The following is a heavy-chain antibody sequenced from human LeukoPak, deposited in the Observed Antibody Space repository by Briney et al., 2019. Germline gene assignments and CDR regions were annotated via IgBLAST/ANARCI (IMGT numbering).Heavy chain of an antibody. CDR2: IYYSGST. CDR1: GGSISSYY. CDR3: ARSHSVWTSFDY. V-gene: IGHV4-59*01. J-gene: IGHJ4*02. Sequence: SETLSLTCTVSGGSISSYYWSWIRQPPGKGLEWIGYIYYSGSTNYNPSLKSRVTISVDTSKNQFSLKLSSVTAAGTAVYYCARSHSVWTSFDYWGQGTLVTVSS. D-gene: IGHD3/OR15-3a*01.